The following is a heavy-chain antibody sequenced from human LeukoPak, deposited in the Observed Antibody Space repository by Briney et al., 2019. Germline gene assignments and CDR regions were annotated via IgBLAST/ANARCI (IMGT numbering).Heavy chain of an antibody. J-gene: IGHJ4*02. CDR1: GGIFSSYA. V-gene: IGHV1-18*01. D-gene: IGHD2-2*01. CDR2: ISAYNGNT. Sequence: GASVKVSCKASGGIFSSYAISWVRQAPGQGLEWMGWISAYNGNTNYAQKLQGRVTMTTDTSTSTAYMELRSLRSDDTAVYYCARDPGLVVAACLDYWGQGTLVTVSS. CDR3: ARDPGLVVAACLDY.